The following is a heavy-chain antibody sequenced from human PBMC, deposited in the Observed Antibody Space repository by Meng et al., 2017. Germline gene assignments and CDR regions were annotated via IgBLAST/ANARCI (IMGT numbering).Heavy chain of an antibody. CDR1: CGSFSGYY. Sequence: QVQLKQWGAGLLKPSGALSLTSAGSCGSFSGYYWSWSRQPPGKGLEWIGEINHSGSSNYNPSLKCRVTISVDTSKNPFSLKLSSVTAADTAVYYCARASPYDRGGYFDYWGQGTLVTVSS. CDR2: INHSGSS. CDR3: ARASPYDRGGYFDY. J-gene: IGHJ4*02. V-gene: IGHV4-34*01. D-gene: IGHD3-22*01.